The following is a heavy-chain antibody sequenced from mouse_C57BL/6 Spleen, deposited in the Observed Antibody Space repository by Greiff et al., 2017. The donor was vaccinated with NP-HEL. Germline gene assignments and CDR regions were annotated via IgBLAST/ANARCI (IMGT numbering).Heavy chain of an antibody. CDR1: GFTFSDYY. D-gene: IGHD2-2*01. CDR3: ARRLWLRPSYWYFDV. Sequence: DVMLVESGGGLVQPGGSLKLSCAASGFTFSDYYMYWVRQTPEKRLEWVAYISNGGGSTYYPDTVKGRFTISRDNSKNTLYLQMSRLKSEDTAMYYCARRLWLRPSYWYFDVWGTGTTVTVSS. CDR2: ISNGGGST. J-gene: IGHJ1*03. V-gene: IGHV5-12*01.